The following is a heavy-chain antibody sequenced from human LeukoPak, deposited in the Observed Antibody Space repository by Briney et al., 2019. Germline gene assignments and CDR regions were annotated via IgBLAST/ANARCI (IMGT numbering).Heavy chain of an antibody. CDR3: ARIGSNYNFDY. CDR2: INPSSGGT. V-gene: IGHV1-2*06. D-gene: IGHD5-24*01. J-gene: IGHJ4*02. Sequence: ASVKVSCKTSGYTFTAYYMHWVRQAPGQGLEWMGRINPSSGGTNYAQKFQGRVTLTRDTSISTAYIEMSGLTSDDAAVYFCARIGSNYNFDYWGQGTLVTVSS. CDR1: GYTFTAYY.